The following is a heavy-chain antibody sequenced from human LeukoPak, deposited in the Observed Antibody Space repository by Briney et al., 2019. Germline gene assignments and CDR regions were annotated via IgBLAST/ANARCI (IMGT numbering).Heavy chain of an antibody. CDR1: GFTFDDYA. V-gene: IGHV3-9*01. Sequence: GGSLRLSCAASGFTFDDYAMHWVRQAPGKGLEWVSGISWNSGSIVYADSVKGRFTISRDNAKNSLYLQMNSLRAEDTAVYYCAELGITMIGGVWGKGTTVTISS. D-gene: IGHD3-10*02. J-gene: IGHJ6*04. CDR2: ISWNSGSI. CDR3: AELGITMIGGV.